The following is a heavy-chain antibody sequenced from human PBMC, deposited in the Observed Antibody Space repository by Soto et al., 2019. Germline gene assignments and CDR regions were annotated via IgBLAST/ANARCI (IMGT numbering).Heavy chain of an antibody. CDR3: ARVWAEGYCSSTSCYDAFDI. J-gene: IGHJ3*02. Sequence: SETLSLTCAVYGGSFSGYYWSWIRQPPGKGLEWIGEINHSGSTNYNPSLKSRVTISVDTSKNQFSLKLSSVTAADTAVYYCARVWAEGYCSSTSCYDAFDIWGQGAMVTVSS. V-gene: IGHV4-34*01. CDR2: INHSGST. CDR1: GGSFSGYY. D-gene: IGHD2-2*01.